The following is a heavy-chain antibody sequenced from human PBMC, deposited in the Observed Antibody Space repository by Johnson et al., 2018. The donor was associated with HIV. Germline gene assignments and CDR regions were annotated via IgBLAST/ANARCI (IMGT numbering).Heavy chain of an antibody. V-gene: IGHV3-66*01. D-gene: IGHD1-26*01. CDR2: ISSGDRA. Sequence: VQLVESGGGLVQPGGSLRLSCAASGFTFSSYAMSWVRQAPAKGLEWVSVISSGDRAFYADSVKGRFTISRDNAKNSLYLQMNSLRAEDTAVYYCARDRSDIFAFAIWGQGTMVTVSS. CDR3: ARDRSDIFAFAI. CDR1: GFTFSSYA. J-gene: IGHJ3*02.